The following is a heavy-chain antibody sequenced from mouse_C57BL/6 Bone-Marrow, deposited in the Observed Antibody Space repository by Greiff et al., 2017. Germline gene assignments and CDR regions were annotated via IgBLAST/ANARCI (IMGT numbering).Heavy chain of an antibody. CDR2: ISYDGSN. Sequence: EVQLQQSGPGLVKPSQSLSLTCSVTGYSITSGYYWNWIRQFPGNNLEWMGYISYDGSNNYNPSLQNRITITRDTSKNQFFLKLNSVTTEDTATYYCAREGFAYWGQGTLVTVSA. CDR3: AREGFAY. J-gene: IGHJ3*01. V-gene: IGHV3-6*01. CDR1: GYSITSGYY.